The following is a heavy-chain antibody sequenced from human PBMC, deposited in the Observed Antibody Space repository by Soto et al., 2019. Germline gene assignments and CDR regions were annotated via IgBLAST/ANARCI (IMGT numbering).Heavy chain of an antibody. CDR1: GGSISSGGYY. Sequence: QVQLQESGPGLVKPSQTLSLTCTVSGGSISSGGYYWSWIRQPPGKGLEWIGYIYYSGSTYSNPALKSRVTISVDTSKDHFSLKLSSVTAADTAVYYCARDLGGTRNNWFDPWGQGTLVTVSS. CDR2: IYYSGST. CDR3: ARDLGGTRNNWFDP. D-gene: IGHD2-15*01. V-gene: IGHV4-31*03. J-gene: IGHJ5*02.